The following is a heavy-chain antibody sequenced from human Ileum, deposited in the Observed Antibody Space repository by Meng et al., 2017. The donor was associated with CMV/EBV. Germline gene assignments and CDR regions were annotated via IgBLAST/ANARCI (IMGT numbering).Heavy chain of an antibody. V-gene: IGHV1-2*06. J-gene: IGHJ4*02. Sequence: SVNVPCTASGYTFTDYYMHWVRQAPGQGLEWMGRIHPNSGDTVYAQKFQGRVTLTRDTSISTAYMEVSSLRSDDTAVYYCARNYRDYWGQGTLVTVSS. CDR1: GYTFTDYY. CDR3: ARNYRDY. CDR2: IHPNSGDT. D-gene: IGHD3-10*01.